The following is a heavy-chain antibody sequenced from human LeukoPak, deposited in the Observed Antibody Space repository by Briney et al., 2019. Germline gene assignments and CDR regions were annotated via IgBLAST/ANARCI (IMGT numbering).Heavy chain of an antibody. Sequence: PSETLSLTCTVSGGSISSGGYYWSWIRQHPGKGLEWIGYIYYSGSTYYNPSLKSRVTISVATSKNQFSLKLSSVTAADTAVYYCARVRGGYKTDAFDIWAKGQWSPSLQ. V-gene: IGHV4-31*03. CDR1: GGSISSGGYY. CDR2: IYYSGST. J-gene: IGHJ3*02. CDR3: ARVRGGYKTDAFDI. D-gene: IGHD5-24*01.